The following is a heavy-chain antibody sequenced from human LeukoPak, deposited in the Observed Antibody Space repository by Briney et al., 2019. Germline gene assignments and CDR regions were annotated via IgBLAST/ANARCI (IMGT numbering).Heavy chain of an antibody. V-gene: IGHV1-18*01. Sequence: ASVKVSCKASSYTFTRYGISWVRQAPGQGPEWMGWISGYNGNTNYAQKFQGRVSMTADTSTSTAYMELRSLRSDDTAVYYCARDGGQASGYYYYWGQGTLVTVSS. CDR2: ISGYNGNT. D-gene: IGHD3-22*01. J-gene: IGHJ4*02. CDR3: ARDGGQASGYYYY. CDR1: SYTFTRYG.